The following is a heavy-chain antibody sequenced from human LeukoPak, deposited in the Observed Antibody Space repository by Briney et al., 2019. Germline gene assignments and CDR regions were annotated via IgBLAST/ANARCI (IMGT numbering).Heavy chain of an antibody. CDR1: GYSFSSYA. V-gene: IGHV7-4-1*02. CDR2: INPNTGNP. D-gene: IGHD3-10*01. Sequence: GASVKVSCKASGYSFSSYAMNWVRQAPGQGLEWMGWINPNTGNPTYAQGFTGRFVFSLDTSASSAYLQISSLKAEDSAVYFCAGRGGPGSFDAFDIWGQGTMVTVSS. J-gene: IGHJ3*02. CDR3: AGRGGPGSFDAFDI.